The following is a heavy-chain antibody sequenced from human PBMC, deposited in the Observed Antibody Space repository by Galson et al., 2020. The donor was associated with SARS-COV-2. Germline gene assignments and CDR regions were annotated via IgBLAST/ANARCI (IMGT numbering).Heavy chain of an antibody. CDR2: IFFDGSEK. J-gene: IGHJ4*02. CDR3: DGQSSRGWAFDY. CDR1: GFTFSDHA. V-gene: IGHV3-33*01. Sequence: GGSLRLSCAASGFTFSDHAMHWVRQAPGKGLEWVAQIFFDGSEKYYGDSVRGRFTISRDSSKNTVYLQMNNLRVDDTAVYARDGQSSRGWAFDYRGQGTLLTVSS. D-gene: IGHD6-19*01.